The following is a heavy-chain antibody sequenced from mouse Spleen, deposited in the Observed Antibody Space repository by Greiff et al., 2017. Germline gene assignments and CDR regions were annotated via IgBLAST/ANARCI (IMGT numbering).Heavy chain of an antibody. CDR3: ARPPYYFDY. CDR1: GYAFTNYL. Sequence: LVESGAELVRPGTSVKVSCKASGYAFTNYLIEWVKQRPGQGLEWIGVINPGSGGTNYNEKFKGKATLTADKSSSTAYMQLSSLTSEDSAVYFCARPPYYFDYWGQGTTLTVSS. CDR2: INPGSGGT. J-gene: IGHJ2*01. V-gene: IGHV1-54*01.